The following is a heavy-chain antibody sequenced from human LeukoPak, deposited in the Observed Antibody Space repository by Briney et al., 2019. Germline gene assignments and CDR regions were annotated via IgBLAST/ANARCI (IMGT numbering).Heavy chain of an antibody. D-gene: IGHD3-9*01. CDR2: ISVSGGST. CDR3: AKSSARAIRCFDWFSDY. V-gene: IGHV3-23*01. Sequence: GGSLRLSPAPSVFTFSLYAMSSVPEAPREGLECGLAISVSGGSTYYADSVKGRFTISRDNSKNTLYLQMKSLRAEDTAVYYCAKSSARAIRCFDWFSDYWGQGTLVTVSS. CDR1: VFTFSLYA. J-gene: IGHJ4*02.